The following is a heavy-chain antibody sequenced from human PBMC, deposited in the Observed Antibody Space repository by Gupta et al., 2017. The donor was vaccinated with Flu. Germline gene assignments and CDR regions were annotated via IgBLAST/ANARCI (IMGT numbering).Heavy chain of an antibody. CDR3: TTFDFWSGSDV. J-gene: IGHJ6*02. D-gene: IGHD3-3*01. V-gene: IGHV3-15*01. CDR1: GFTFSNAW. Sequence: EVQLLESGGGLVKPVGSLRLSCAASGFTFSNAWMSWVRQAPGKGLEWVGRIKSKTDGGTTDYAAPVKGRFTISRDDSKNTLYLQMNSLKTEDTAVYYCTTFDFWSGSDVWGQGTTVTVSS. CDR2: IKSKTDGGTT.